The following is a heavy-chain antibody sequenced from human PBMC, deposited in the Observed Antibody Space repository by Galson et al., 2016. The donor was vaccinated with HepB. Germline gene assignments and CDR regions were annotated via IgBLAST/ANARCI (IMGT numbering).Heavy chain of an antibody. J-gene: IGHJ5*02. V-gene: IGHV2-5*01. CDR3: ALVIPVTGRWFDP. CDR2: VYWNDDK. D-gene: IGHD2-2*01. Sequence: PALVKPTQTLTLTCTFSGFSLSTSGVGVGWIRQPPGKALEWHALVYWNDDKRYRPSLESRLTITKDTSRHQVVLTLTNMDPMDTATYYCALVIPVTGRWFDPWGPGTLVTVSS. CDR1: GFSLSTSGVG.